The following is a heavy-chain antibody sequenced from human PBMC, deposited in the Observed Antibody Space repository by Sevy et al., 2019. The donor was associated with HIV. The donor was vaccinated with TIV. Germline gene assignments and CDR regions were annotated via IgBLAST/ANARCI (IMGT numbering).Heavy chain of an antibody. CDR1: GFTLSDYY. CDR3: ARDRVKDCDLGDYNYNAMDV. J-gene: IGHJ6*02. CDR2: ISGSDNDI. V-gene: IGHV3-11*01. D-gene: IGHD3-16*01. Sequence: GGSRRLSCAASGFTLSDYYMSWIRQAPGKGLEWLSYISGSDNDIYYADSVKGRFTISRDNTKNSLYLQMNSLRAEDTAVYYCARDRVKDCDLGDYNYNAMDVWGQGTTLTVSS.